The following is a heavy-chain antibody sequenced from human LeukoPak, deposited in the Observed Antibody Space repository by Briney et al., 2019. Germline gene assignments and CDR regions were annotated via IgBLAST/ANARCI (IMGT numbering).Heavy chain of an antibody. CDR1: GLPLNTFA. Sequence: QPGGSLRLSCAASGLPLNTFAMNWVRQAPGKGLEWVSGISGGGGNTYYADAVKGRFTISRDNSKNTLSLQMNSLRAEDTAVYYCAKNTMGTAYYGMDVWGQGTTVTVSS. J-gene: IGHJ6*02. CDR2: ISGGGGNT. CDR3: AKNTMGTAYYGMDV. D-gene: IGHD3-10*01. V-gene: IGHV3-23*01.